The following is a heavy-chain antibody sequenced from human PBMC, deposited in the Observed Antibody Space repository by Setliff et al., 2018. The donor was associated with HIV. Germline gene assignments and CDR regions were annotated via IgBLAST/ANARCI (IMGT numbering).Heavy chain of an antibody. CDR1: GFTFSSNW. V-gene: IGHV3-7*01. CDR3: ARGQTSVTLQFDH. Sequence: GGSLRLSCAASGFTFSSNWMVWVRQAPGKGLEWVANINQDGSEKNYVDSVKGRFTISRDNAKNSLFLQMNSLRAEDTAVYYCARGQTSVTLQFDHWGQGTLVTVSS. D-gene: IGHD4-17*01. J-gene: IGHJ4*02. CDR2: INQDGSEK.